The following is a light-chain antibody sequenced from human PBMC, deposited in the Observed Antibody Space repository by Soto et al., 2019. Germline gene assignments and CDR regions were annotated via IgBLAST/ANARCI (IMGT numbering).Light chain of an antibody. J-gene: IGKJ3*01. CDR2: GAS. CDR1: QSVSSSY. Sequence: EIVLTQSPGTLSLSPGERATLSCRASQSVSSSYLAWYQQKPGQAPRLLIYGASSRATGIPDRFSGSGSGTDFTLTISRLEPEDFAVYYCPQYGSSQWVTFGPGTKVDIK. CDR3: PQYGSSQWVT. V-gene: IGKV3-20*01.